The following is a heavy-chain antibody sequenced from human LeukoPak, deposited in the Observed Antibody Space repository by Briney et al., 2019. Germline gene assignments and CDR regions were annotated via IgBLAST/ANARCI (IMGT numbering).Heavy chain of an antibody. J-gene: IGHJ4*02. CDR3: ARGSTLIRGFDY. V-gene: IGHV4-39*07. CDR1: GGSISSSSYY. CDR2: IYYSGST. D-gene: IGHD3-10*01. Sequence: SETLSLTCTVSGGSISSSSYYWGWIRQPPGKGLEWIGSIYYSGSTYYNPSLKSRVTISVDTSKNQLSLKLSSVTAADTAVYYCARGSTLIRGFDYWGQGTLVTVSS.